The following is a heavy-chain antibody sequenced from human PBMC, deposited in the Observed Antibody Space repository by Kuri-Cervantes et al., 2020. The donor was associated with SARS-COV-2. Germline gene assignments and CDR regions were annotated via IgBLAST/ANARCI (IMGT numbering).Heavy chain of an antibody. V-gene: IGHV3-30*18. J-gene: IGHJ6*02. CDR3: AKVWSGSYSHYYYYAMDV. D-gene: IGHD3-10*01. CDR1: GFTFRSYA. CDR2: ISYDGSDR. Sequence: GESLKISCAASGFTFRSYAMTWVRQAPGKGLEWVAVISYDGSDRYYADSVKGRFTISRDNSKNTLYLQMNRLRAEDTAVYYCAKVWSGSYSHYYYYAMDVWGQGTTVTVSS.